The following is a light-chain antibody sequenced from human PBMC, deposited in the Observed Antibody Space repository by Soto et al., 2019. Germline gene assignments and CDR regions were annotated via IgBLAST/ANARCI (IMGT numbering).Light chain of an antibody. V-gene: IGLV2-14*01. J-gene: IGLJ2*01. Sequence: QSALTQPASVSGSPGQSITISCTGTSSDVGGYKYVSWYQQHPGKAPKLMIHDVSNRPSGVSNRFSGSKSGNTASLTISGLQAEDEADYYCSSYTSSSHVVFGGGTKLTVL. CDR2: DVS. CDR3: SSYTSSSHVV. CDR1: SSDVGGYKY.